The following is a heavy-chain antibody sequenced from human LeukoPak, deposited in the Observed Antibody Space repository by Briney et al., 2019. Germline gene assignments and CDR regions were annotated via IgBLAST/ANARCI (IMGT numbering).Heavy chain of an antibody. Sequence: GRSLRLSCVPSGFTFSNHAMHWVRQGPGKGLEWVAVISDDGSSKFYADSVKGRFTIFRDNSKNTLFLQINSLRPGDTAVYYCARVDDLDAFDMWGQGTLVTVSS. J-gene: IGHJ3*02. CDR3: ARVDDLDAFDM. V-gene: IGHV3-30*04. D-gene: IGHD2-2*03. CDR2: ISDDGSSK. CDR1: GFTFSNHA.